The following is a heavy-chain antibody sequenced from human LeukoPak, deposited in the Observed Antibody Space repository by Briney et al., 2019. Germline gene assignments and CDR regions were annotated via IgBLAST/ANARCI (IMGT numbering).Heavy chain of an antibody. CDR1: GGSISSYY. CDR2: IYCSGSS. J-gene: IGHJ6*03. D-gene: IGHD3-10*01. V-gene: IGHV4-59*01. CDR3: ARVRFVRTGNYYYYYMDA. Sequence: SETLSLTCTVSGGSISSYYWSWIRQPPGKGLEWIGYIYCSGSSSYNPSLKSRVTISVDTSNNQFSLKLSSVTAADTALYYCARVRFVRTGNYYYYYMDAWGKGTTVTVSS.